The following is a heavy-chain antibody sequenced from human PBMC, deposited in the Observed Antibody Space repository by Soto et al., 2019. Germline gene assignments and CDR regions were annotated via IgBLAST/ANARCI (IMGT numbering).Heavy chain of an antibody. CDR2: IKGDGSVT. V-gene: IGHV3-7*03. J-gene: IGHJ6*02. CDR3: VIHTRSVRGMGV. CDR1: GFTFSNFW. D-gene: IGHD5-18*01. Sequence: GSLRLSCAASGFTFSNFWMSWARQAPGKGLEWVANIKGDGSVTQYVASVEGRFTISRDNAKYSLYLQMNSLRVEDTALYYCVIHTRSVRGMGVWGPGTTVTVPS.